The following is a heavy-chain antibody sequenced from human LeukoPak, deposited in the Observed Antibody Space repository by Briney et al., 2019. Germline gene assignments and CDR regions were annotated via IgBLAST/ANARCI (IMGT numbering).Heavy chain of an antibody. CDR3: ARSYALETDSFDI. V-gene: IGHV3-21*01. D-gene: IGHD2-2*01. CDR1: GFIFSSYE. J-gene: IGHJ3*02. Sequence: GGSLRLSCAASGFIFSSYEMNWVRQAPGKGLEWVSSISLGGSYIYYADSVKGRFAISRDNTKHSSHLQMDSLGDEDTAVYYCARSYALETDSFDIWGQGTMVTVSS. CDR2: ISLGGSYI.